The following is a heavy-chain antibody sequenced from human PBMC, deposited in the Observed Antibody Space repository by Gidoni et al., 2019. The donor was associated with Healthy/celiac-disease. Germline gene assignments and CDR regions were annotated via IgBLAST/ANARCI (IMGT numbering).Heavy chain of an antibody. V-gene: IGHV3-30-3*01. CDR1: GFTFSSYA. D-gene: IGHD6-19*01. CDR2: ISYDGSNK. Sequence: QVQLVESGGGVVQPGRSLRLSCAASGFTFSSYAMHWVRQAPGKGLEWVAVISYDGSNKYYADSVKGRFTISRDNSKNTLYRQMNSLRAEDTAVYYCARDGENEQWLVSYYFDYWGQGTLVTVSS. J-gene: IGHJ4*02. CDR3: ARDGENEQWLVSYYFDY.